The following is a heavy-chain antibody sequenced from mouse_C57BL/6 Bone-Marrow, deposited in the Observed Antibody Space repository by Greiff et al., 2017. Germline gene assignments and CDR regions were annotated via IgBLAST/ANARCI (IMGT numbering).Heavy chain of an antibody. Sequence: QVQLQQSGPGLVQPSQSLSITCTVSGFSLTSYGVHWVRQSPGKGLAWLGVIWSGGITDYNAAFISRLSISKDNSKSQVFFKMNSLQADDTAIYYCARPEPPFGGQGTTLTVAS. CDR1: GFSLTSYG. J-gene: IGHJ2*01. V-gene: IGHV2-2*01. CDR3: ARPEPPF. CDR2: IWSGGIT.